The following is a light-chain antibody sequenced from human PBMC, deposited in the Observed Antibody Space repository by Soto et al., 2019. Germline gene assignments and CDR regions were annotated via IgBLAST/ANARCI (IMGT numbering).Light chain of an antibody. CDR2: EVN. CDR3: SSYAGRNIVL. V-gene: IGLV2-8*01. J-gene: IGLJ2*01. CDR1: SSDVGGYKY. Sequence: QSALTQPPSASGSPGQSVTIACTGTSSDVGGYKYVSWYQQHPGKAPKLMIYEVNKRPSGVPDRFSGSKSGHTASLTVSGLQDDDEADYFCSSYAGRNIVLFGGGTQLTVL.